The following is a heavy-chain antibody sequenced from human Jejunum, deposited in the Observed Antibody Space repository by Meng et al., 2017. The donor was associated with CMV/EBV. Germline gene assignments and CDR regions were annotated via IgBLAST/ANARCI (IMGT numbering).Heavy chain of an antibody. Sequence: GFPVIKPYMGWGRQAPGKGLGWVSVTYTGGTTYYADSVKGRFTVSRDSLNNTLSLQMNSLRAEDTAFYYCARHLYSFGVVTAIDYWGQGTLVTVSS. D-gene: IGHD3-3*01. V-gene: IGHV3-53*01. CDR2: TYTGGTT. CDR3: ARHLYSFGVVTAIDY. CDR1: GFPVIKPY. J-gene: IGHJ4*02.